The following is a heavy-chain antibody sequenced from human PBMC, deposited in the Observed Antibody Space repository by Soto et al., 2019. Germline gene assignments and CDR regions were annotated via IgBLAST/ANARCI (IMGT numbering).Heavy chain of an antibody. CDR1: GGSISSYY. CDR2: IYYSGST. J-gene: IGHJ3*02. V-gene: IGHV4-59*01. D-gene: IGHD5-18*01. Sequence: QVQLQESGPGLVKPSETLSLTCTVSGGSISSYYWSWIRQPPGKGLEWIGYIYYSGSTNYNPSLKSRVTISVDTSKNQFSLKLSSVTAADTAVYYCARRYGKNAFDIWGPGTMVTVSS. CDR3: ARRYGKNAFDI.